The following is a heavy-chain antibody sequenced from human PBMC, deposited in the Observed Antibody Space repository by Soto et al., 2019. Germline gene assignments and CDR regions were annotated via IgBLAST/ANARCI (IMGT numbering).Heavy chain of an antibody. J-gene: IGHJ4*02. D-gene: IGHD3-3*01. V-gene: IGHV4-30-2*01. Sequence: SETLSLTCAVSGGSISSGGYSWSWIRQPPGKGLEWIGYIYHSGSTYYNPSLKSRVTISVDRSKNQFSLKLSSVTAADTAVYYCARLGGYYQALDHWSQGTLVTVPQ. CDR1: GGSISSGGYS. CDR2: IYHSGST. CDR3: ARLGGYYQALDH.